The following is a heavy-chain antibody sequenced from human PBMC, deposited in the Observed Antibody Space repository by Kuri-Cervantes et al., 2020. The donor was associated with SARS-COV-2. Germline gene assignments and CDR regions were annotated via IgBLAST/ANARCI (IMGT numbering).Heavy chain of an antibody. Sequence: SETLSLTCTVSGGSISSSSYYWGWIRQPPGKGLEWIGSIYYSGSTYYNPSLKSRVTISVDTSKNQFSLKLSSVTAADTAVYYCARKVVPAPPAPPTPPTYHQPFDPWGQGTLVTVSS. CDR3: ARKVVPAPPAPPTPPTYHQPFDP. J-gene: IGHJ5*02. D-gene: IGHD2-2*01. CDR1: GGSISSSSYY. CDR2: IYYSGST. V-gene: IGHV4-39*01.